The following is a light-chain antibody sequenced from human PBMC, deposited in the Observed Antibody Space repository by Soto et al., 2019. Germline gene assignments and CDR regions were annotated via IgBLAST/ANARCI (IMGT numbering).Light chain of an antibody. V-gene: IGLV2-11*01. CDR1: SSDVGGYNY. Sequence: QSALTQPRSVSGSPGQSVTISCTGTSSDVGGYNYVSWYRQYPGKAPKLMIYGVSKRPSGVPDRFSGSTSGNTASPTISGLQAEDEADYYCCSYADSFTSYVFGTGTKVTVL. CDR3: CSYADSFTSYV. J-gene: IGLJ1*01. CDR2: GVS.